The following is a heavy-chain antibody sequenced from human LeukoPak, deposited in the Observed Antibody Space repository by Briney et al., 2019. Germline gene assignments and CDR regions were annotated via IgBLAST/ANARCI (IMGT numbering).Heavy chain of an antibody. D-gene: IGHD6-19*01. CDR2: KMHDGSEK. CDR1: CRTFSSYW. Sequence: GGSLRLACAVSCRTFSSYWTNWARQAPGEWLEWRVIKMHDGSEKYYVASVTGRLTISRDHAKNSLYLQMNNLRGDEPAVYYGASHWGLDSSGCHNWGQGTLVTVPS. J-gene: IGHJ4*02. CDR3: ASHWGLDSSGCHN. V-gene: IGHV3-7*05.